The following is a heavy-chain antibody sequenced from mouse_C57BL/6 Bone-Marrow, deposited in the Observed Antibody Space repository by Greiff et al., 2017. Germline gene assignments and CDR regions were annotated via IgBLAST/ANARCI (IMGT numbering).Heavy chain of an antibody. CDR2: ISSGGSYT. V-gene: IGHV5-6*01. J-gene: IGHJ2*01. CDR3: ARHEGTVVATN. D-gene: IGHD1-1*01. Sequence: EVKLVESGGDLVKPGGSLKLSCAASGFTFSSYGMSWVRQTPDKRLEWVATISSGGSYTYYPDSVKGRFTISRDNAKNTLYLQMSSLESEDTAMYYCARHEGTVVATNWGQGTTLTVSS. CDR1: GFTFSSYG.